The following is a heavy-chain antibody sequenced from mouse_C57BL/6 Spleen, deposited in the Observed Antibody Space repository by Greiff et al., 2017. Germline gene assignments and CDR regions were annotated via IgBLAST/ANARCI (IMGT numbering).Heavy chain of an antibody. V-gene: IGHV1-55*01. CDR2: IYPGSGST. Sequence: QVQLQQPGAELVKPGASVKMSCKASGYTFTSYWITWVKQRPGQGLKWIGDIYPGSGSTNYNEKFKSKATLTVDTSSSTAYMQLSSLTSEDSAVYYCARFYYDYDGYFDYWGQGTTLTVSS. CDR1: GYTFTSYW. CDR3: ARFYYDYDGYFDY. D-gene: IGHD2-4*01. J-gene: IGHJ2*01.